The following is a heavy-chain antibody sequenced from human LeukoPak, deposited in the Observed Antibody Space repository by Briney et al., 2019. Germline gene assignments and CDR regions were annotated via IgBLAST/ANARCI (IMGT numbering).Heavy chain of an antibody. V-gene: IGHV3-33*01. J-gene: IGHJ4*02. D-gene: IGHD2-21*02. CDR1: GFSFSYYG. Sequence: PGGSLRLSCAASGFSFSYYGMHWVRQAPGRGLEWVAVIWYDGSNKYYADSVKGRFTISRDTRDNSKNTLYLQMNSLRAEDTAVYYCAREGDSRKFDYWGQGTLVTVSS. CDR3: AREGDSRKFDY. CDR2: IWYDGSNK.